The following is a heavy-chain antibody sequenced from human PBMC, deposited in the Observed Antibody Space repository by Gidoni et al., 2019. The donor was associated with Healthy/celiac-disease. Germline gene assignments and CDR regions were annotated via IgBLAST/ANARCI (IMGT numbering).Heavy chain of an antibody. CDR3: ATDRPQVESFDY. D-gene: IGHD6-6*01. V-gene: IGHV1-3*01. Sequence: QVQLVQSGAEVKKPGASVKVSCKAAGYTFTSYAMHWVRQAPGQRLEWMGWINAGTGNTKYSHNFQGRVTITRDTSASTAYMQLSSLISADTAVYYCATDRPQVESFDYWGQGTLVTVSS. J-gene: IGHJ4*02. CDR1: GYTFTSYA. CDR2: INAGTGNT.